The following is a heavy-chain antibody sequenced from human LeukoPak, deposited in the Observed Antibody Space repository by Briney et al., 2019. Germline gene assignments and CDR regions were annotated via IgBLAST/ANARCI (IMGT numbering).Heavy chain of an antibody. CDR2: IWYDGSNK. J-gene: IGHJ3*02. CDR1: VFSFGGYC. Sequence: GRSLRLSCVVAVFSFGGYCMECDSQAPGKGLEWVAVIWYDGSNKYYADSVKGRFTISRNDAENSLYLQMNSLRAEDTAVYSCATDQQSVAIWGQGTMVTVSS. V-gene: IGHV3-33*03. CDR3: ATDQQSVAI. D-gene: IGHD4-23*01.